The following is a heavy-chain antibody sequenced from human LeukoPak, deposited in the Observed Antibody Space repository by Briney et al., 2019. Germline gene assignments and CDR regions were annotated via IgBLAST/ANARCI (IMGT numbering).Heavy chain of an antibody. V-gene: IGHV3-11*04. CDR2: ISSSGNTI. Sequence: GGSLRLSCAASGFTFSDYYMSWIRQAPGKGLEWVSYISSSGNTIYYADSVKGRFTISRDNAKNSLYLQMNSLRAEDTAVYYCARSGIAGAGGPNDAFDIWGQGTMVTASS. CDR3: ARSGIAGAGGPNDAFDI. J-gene: IGHJ3*02. D-gene: IGHD6-19*01. CDR1: GFTFSDYY.